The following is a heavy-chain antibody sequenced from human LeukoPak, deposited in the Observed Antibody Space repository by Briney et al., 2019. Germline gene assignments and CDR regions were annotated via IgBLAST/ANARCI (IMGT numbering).Heavy chain of an antibody. V-gene: IGHV1-18*01. J-gene: IGHJ2*01. CDR2: ISAYNGNT. Sequence: ASVKVSCKASGYTFTSYGISWVRQAPGQGLEWMGWISAYNGNTNYAQKLQGRVTMTRDTSTSTVYMELSSLRSEDTAVYYCARDAWDIVVVPAATWYFDLWGRGTLVTVSS. CDR3: ARDAWDIVVVPAATWYFDL. D-gene: IGHD2-2*01. CDR1: GYTFTSYG.